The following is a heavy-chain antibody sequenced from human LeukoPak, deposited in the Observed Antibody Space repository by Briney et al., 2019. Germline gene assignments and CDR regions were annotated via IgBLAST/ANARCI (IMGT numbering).Heavy chain of an antibody. D-gene: IGHD3-3*01. CDR1: GGSFSGYY. CDR2: INHSGST. Sequence: SETLSLTCAVYGGSFSGYYWSWIRQPPGKGLEWTGEINHSGSTNYNPSLKSRVTISVDTSKNQFSLKLSSVTAADTAVYYCARTSYYDFWSGYYIYNWFDPWGQGTLVTVSS. CDR3: ARTSYYDFWSGYYIYNWFDP. V-gene: IGHV4-34*01. J-gene: IGHJ5*02.